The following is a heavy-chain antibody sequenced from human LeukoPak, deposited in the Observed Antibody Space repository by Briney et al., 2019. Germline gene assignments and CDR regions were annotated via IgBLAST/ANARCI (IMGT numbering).Heavy chain of an antibody. J-gene: IGHJ4*02. CDR3: ARIVIAAAGTDLDY. D-gene: IGHD6-13*01. CDR1: GYTFTGYY. Sequence: ASVEVSCKASGYTFTGYYMHWVRQAPGQGLEWMGWINPNSGGTNYAQKFQGRVTMTRDTSISTAYMELSRLRSDDTAVYYCARIVIAAAGTDLDYWGQGTLVTVSS. V-gene: IGHV1-2*02. CDR2: INPNSGGT.